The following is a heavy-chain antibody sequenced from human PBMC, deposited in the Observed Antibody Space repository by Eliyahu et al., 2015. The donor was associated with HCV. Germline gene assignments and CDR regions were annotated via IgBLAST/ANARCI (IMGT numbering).Heavy chain of an antibody. CDR3: ARAPPRYSYGTPPDY. CDR1: GGSFSGYY. D-gene: IGHD5-18*01. Sequence: QVQLQQWGAGLLKPSETLSLTCXVYGGSFSGYYWSWIRQPPGKGLEWIGEINHSGSTNYNPSLKSRVTISVDTSKNQFSLKLSSVTAADTAVYYCARAPPRYSYGTPPDYWGQGTLVTVSS. V-gene: IGHV4-34*01. J-gene: IGHJ4*02. CDR2: INHSGST.